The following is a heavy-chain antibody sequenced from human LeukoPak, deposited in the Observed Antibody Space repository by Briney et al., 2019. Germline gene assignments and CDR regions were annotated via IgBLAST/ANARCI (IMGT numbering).Heavy chain of an antibody. Sequence: ASVKVSCKASGYTFTGYYMHWVRQAPGQGLEWMGRINPNSGGTNYAQKFQGRVTMTRDTSISTAYMELSRLRSDDTAVYYCATIIVGATRGHAFDIWGQGTVVTVSS. CDR1: GYTFTGYY. V-gene: IGHV1-2*06. CDR2: INPNSGGT. J-gene: IGHJ3*02. D-gene: IGHD1-26*01. CDR3: ATIIVGATRGHAFDI.